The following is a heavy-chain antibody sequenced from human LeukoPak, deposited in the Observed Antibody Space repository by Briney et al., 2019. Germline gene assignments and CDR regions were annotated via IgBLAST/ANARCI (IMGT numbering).Heavy chain of an antibody. J-gene: IGHJ4*02. CDR1: GFTFSDYY. CDR3: ARVYVDTDFFDY. Sequence: PGGSLRLSCAASGFTFSDYYMSWIRQAPGKGLEWVSYISSSSSYTNYADSVKGRFTISRDNAKNSLYLQMNSLRAEDTAVYCCARVYVDTDFFDYWGQGTLVTVSS. CDR2: ISSSSSYT. V-gene: IGHV3-11*05. D-gene: IGHD5-18*01.